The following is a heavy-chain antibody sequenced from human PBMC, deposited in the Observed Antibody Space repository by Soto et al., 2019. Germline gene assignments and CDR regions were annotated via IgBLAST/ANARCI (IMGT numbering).Heavy chain of an antibody. CDR3: ARGQRFSDWFDP. V-gene: IGHV4-31*03. CDR1: GGSISSGGYY. D-gene: IGHD3-3*01. Sequence: PSETPSLTCTVSGGSISSGGYYWSWIRQHPGKGLEWIGYIYYSGSTYYNPSLKSRVTISVDTSKNQFSLRLTSVTAADTAVYYCARGQRFSDWFDPWGQGTLVTVSS. CDR2: IYYSGST. J-gene: IGHJ5*02.